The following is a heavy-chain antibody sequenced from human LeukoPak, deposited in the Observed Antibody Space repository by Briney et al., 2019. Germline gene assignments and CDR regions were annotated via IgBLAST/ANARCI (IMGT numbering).Heavy chain of an antibody. CDR3: ARRQQWLAPKHFDY. D-gene: IGHD6-19*01. Sequence: EASVKVSCKASGYTFTGYYMHWVRQAPGQGLEWVGWINPNSGGTNYAQKFQGRVTMTRDTSISTAYMELSRLRSDDTAVYYCARRQQWLAPKHFDYWGQGTLVIVSS. CDR2: INPNSGGT. V-gene: IGHV1-2*02. J-gene: IGHJ4*02. CDR1: GYTFTGYY.